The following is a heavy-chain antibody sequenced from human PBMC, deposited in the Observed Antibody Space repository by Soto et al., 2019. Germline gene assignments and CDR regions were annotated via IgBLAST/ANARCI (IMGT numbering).Heavy chain of an antibody. J-gene: IGHJ1*01. CDR2: ISGSGGST. V-gene: IGHV3-23*01. Sequence: GSLRLSCAASGFTFSSYAMSWVRQAPGKGLEWVSAISGSGGSTYYADSVKGRFTISRDNSKNTLYLQMNSLRAEDTAVYYCANLAEYYFFLMIRRPPRSTLFPFTTLFRYHLGSLRLSCAASGFTFSSYGMHW. CDR1: GFTFSSYA. D-gene: IGHD3-16*01. CDR3: ANLAEYYFFLMIRRPPRSTLFPFTTLFRYHLGSLRLSCAASGFTFSSYGMH.